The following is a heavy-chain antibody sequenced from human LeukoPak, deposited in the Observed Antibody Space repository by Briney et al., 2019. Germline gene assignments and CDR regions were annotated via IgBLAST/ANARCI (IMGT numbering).Heavy chain of an antibody. Sequence: GGSLRLSCAASGFTFSSYAMSWVRQAPGKGLEWVSAISGSGGSTYYADSVKGRFTISRDNSKNTLYLQMNSLRAEDTAVYYCAKEVSHYYSSGYYPYVDYWGQGTLVTVSS. J-gene: IGHJ4*02. CDR1: GFTFSSYA. V-gene: IGHV3-23*01. CDR3: AKEVSHYYSSGYYPYVDY. CDR2: ISGSGGST. D-gene: IGHD3-22*01.